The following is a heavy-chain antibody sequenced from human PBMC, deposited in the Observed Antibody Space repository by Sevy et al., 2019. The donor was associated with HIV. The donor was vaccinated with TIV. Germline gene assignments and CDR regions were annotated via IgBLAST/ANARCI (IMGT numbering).Heavy chain of an antibody. D-gene: IGHD6-19*01. CDR3: ATGKGSGDRKKYGMDV. J-gene: IGHJ6*02. Sequence: ASVKVSCKVSGYTLTELSMHWVRQAPGKGLEWMGGFDPEDGETIYAQKFQGRATMTEDTSTDTAYMELSSLRSEDTAVYYCATGKGSGDRKKYGMDVWGQGTTVTVSS. CDR2: FDPEDGET. CDR1: GYTLTELS. V-gene: IGHV1-24*01.